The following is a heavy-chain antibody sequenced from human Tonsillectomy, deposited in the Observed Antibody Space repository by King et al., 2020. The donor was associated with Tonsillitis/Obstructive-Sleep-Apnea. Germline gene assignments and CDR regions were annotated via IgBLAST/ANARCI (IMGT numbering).Heavy chain of an antibody. CDR3: ARSSKLVRDEVATAIDF. J-gene: IGHJ4*02. V-gene: IGHV3-33*01. CDR2: IWYDGSNR. Sequence: HVQLVESGGGVVQPGRSLRLSCAASGFTFSTYGMHWVRQAPGKGLEWVSVIWYDGSNRNYADSVKGRFTISRDNSKNTLYLQMNSLRGEDTAVYYCARSSKLVRDEVATAIDFWGQGTLVTVSS. CDR1: GFTFSTYG. D-gene: IGHD6-6*01.